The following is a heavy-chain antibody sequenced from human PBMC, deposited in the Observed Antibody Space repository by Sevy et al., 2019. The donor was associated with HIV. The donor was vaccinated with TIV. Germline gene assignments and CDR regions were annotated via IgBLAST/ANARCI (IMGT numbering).Heavy chain of an antibody. V-gene: IGHV3-49*04. CDR2: LKSKADGGTV. J-gene: IGHJ4*02. CDR3: TRWKGLQSIFDY. CDR1: GFTFGDYA. D-gene: IGHD1-1*01. Sequence: GGSLRLSCTTSGFTFGDYAMNWVRQAPGKGLEWIAFLKSKADGGTVDHAASVKGRFTISRDDSKSIAYLQMNDLTPEETGVYYCTRWKGLQSIFDYWGQGALVTVSS.